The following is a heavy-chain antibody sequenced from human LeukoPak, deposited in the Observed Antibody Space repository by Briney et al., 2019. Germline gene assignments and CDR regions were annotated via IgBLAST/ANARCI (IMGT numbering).Heavy chain of an antibody. CDR3: ARSFNYYYYYYMDV. Sequence: PSETLSLTCTVSGGSISNYYWNWIRQPPGKGLEWIGYIYYSGSTNYNPSLKSRVTISVDTSKNQFSLKLSSVTAADTAVYYCARSFNYYYYYYMDVWGKGTTVTVSS. CDR2: IYYSGST. J-gene: IGHJ6*03. CDR1: GGSISNYY. V-gene: IGHV4-59*01. D-gene: IGHD2/OR15-2a*01.